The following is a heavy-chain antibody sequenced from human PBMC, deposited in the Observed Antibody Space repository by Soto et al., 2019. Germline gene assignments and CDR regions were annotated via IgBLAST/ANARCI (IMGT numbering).Heavy chain of an antibody. D-gene: IGHD3-22*01. CDR1: GYTFTSYP. CDR2: INVGNSNT. CDR3: ARARYFYDSSGLDY. J-gene: IGHJ4*02. V-gene: IGHV1-3*01. Sequence: GASVKVSCKASGYTFTSYPMHWVRQAPGQRLEWMGWINVGNSNTKYSQKFQGRVTISRDTSASTAYMELSSLRSEGTSVYYCARARYFYDSSGLDYWGQGALVTV.